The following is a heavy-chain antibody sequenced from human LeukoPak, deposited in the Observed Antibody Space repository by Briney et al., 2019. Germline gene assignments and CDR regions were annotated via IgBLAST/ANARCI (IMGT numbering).Heavy chain of an antibody. J-gene: IGHJ6*02. Sequence: SETLSLTCTVSGGSISSYYWSWIRQPPGKGLEWIGYIYYSGSTNYNPSLKSRVTISVDTSKNQFSLKLSYVTAADTAVYYCARSQGYYYYGMDVWGQGTTVTVSS. V-gene: IGHV4-59*08. CDR2: IYYSGST. CDR3: ARSQGYYYYGMDV. CDR1: GGSISSYY.